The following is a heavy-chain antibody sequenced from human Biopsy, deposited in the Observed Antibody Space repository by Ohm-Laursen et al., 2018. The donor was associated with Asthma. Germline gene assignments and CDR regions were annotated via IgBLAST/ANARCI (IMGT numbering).Heavy chain of an antibody. Sequence: GSSVKVSCKASGGTFSSYAISWVRQAPGQGLEWVGGIIPIFGTANYAQKFQGRVTITADESTSTAYMELSSLRSEDTAVYYCARSSHINCVGYFDYWGQGTLVTVSS. CDR1: GGTFSSYA. D-gene: IGHD1-1*01. CDR3: ARSSHINCVGYFDY. V-gene: IGHV1-69*01. J-gene: IGHJ4*02. CDR2: IIPIFGTA.